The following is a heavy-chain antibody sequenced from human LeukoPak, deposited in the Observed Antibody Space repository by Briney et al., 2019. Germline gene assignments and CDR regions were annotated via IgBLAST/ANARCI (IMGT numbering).Heavy chain of an antibody. CDR2: ISTSSSI. J-gene: IGHJ3*02. CDR3: AKDQFSRAFDI. CDR1: GFTFSDYA. Sequence: PGGSLRLSCAASGFTFSDYAMNWVRQAPGKGLEWLSYISTSSSIYYADSVKGRFTISRDNSKNTLYLQMNSLRAEDTAVYYCAKDQFSRAFDIWGQGTMVTVSS. V-gene: IGHV3-69-1*01. D-gene: IGHD5-24*01.